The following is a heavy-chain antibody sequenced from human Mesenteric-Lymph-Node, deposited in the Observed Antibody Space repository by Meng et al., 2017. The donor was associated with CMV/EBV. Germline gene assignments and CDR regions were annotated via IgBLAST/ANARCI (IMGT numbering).Heavy chain of an antibody. CDR3: AGYYDFWVGNAFDI. CDR2: INHSGST. D-gene: IGHD3-3*01. V-gene: IGHV4-34*01. Sequence: SETLSLTCAVYGGSFSGYYWSWIRQLPGKGLEWIGEINHSGSTNYNPSLKSRVTISVDTSKNQFSLKLSSVTAADTAMYYCAGYYDFWVGNAFDIWGQGTMVTVSS. CDR1: GGSFSGYY. J-gene: IGHJ3*02.